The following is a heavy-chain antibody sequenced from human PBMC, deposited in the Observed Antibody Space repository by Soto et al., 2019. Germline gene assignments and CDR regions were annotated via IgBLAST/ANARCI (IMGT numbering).Heavy chain of an antibody. D-gene: IGHD1-7*01. CDR1: GFTFRSYA. V-gene: IGHV3-30-3*01. Sequence: GGSLRLSCGVSGFTFRSYAMYWVRQAPGKGLEWVAVITHDGSQKFYADYVKGRFTISRDNSKNTLYLQMNSLRAEDTAVYYCAYVNPAVGTAYWGQGTVVTVSS. CDR2: ITHDGSQK. CDR3: AYVNPAVGTAY. J-gene: IGHJ4*02.